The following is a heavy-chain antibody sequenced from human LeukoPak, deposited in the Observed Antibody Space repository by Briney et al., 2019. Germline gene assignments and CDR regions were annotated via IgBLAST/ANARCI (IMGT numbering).Heavy chain of an antibody. V-gene: IGHV3-48*03. CDR1: GFTFSDYE. J-gene: IGHJ4*02. Sequence: GGSLRLSSAASGFTFSDYEMNWVRQAPGKGLEWVSYISIGGSTIYYADSVKGRFTISRDNAKNSLYLQMNSLRAEDTAVYYCASTVANDYWGQGTLVTVSS. CDR3: ASTVANDY. D-gene: IGHD4-23*01. CDR2: ISIGGSTI.